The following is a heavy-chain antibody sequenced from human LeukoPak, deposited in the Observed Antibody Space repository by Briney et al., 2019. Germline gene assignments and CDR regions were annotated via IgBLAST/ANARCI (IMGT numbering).Heavy chain of an antibody. CDR2: ITENGDNT. J-gene: IGHJ4*02. CDR3: ARDANWRPAAD. Sequence: GGSLRLSCAASRFTFRNYAMSWVRQPPGKGREWVSSITENGDNTYYGDSVEGRFTISRDNSKDTLYLQMNSLRVEDTAIYFCARDANWRPAADWGQGTLVTVSS. V-gene: IGHV3-23*01. CDR1: RFTFRNYA. D-gene: IGHD2-2*01.